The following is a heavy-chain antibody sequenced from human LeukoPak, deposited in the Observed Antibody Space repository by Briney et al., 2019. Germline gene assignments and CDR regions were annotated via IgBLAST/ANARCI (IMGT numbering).Heavy chain of an antibody. D-gene: IGHD6-13*01. V-gene: IGHV1-46*01. CDR2: INPDGGST. J-gene: IGHJ4*02. Sequence: ASVKVSCKASGGTFSSYAISWVRQAPGQGLEWMGLINPDGGSTAYAHRFQGRVTMTRDTSTSTVYMDLSSLRSEDTAMYYCARAPRNSSTMLDYWGQGTLVTVSS. CDR3: ARAPRNSSTMLDY. CDR1: GGTFSSYA.